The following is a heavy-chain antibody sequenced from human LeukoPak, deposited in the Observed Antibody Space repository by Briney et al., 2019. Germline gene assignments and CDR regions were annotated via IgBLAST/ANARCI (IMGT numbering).Heavy chain of an antibody. D-gene: IGHD6-13*01. CDR1: GYTFTGYY. V-gene: IGHV1-2*02. CDR3: SRVIAAAPQRNLGY. Sequence: ASVKVSCKASGYTFTGYYMHWVRQAPGQGLEWMGWINPNSGGTNYAQKFQGRVTMTRDTSISTAYMELSRLRPDDTAVYYCSRVIAAAPQRNLGYWGQGTLVTVSS. J-gene: IGHJ4*02. CDR2: INPNSGGT.